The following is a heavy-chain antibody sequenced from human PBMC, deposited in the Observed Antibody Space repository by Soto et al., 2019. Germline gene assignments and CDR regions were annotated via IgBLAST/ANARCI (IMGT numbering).Heavy chain of an antibody. CDR2: TYYRSNWSN. D-gene: IGHD3-10*01. Sequence: QSRSDTGTVSGGRGSWNSAAWNWIRKSPSRGLEWLGRTYYRSNWSNDYAVSVKSRITINPDTSKNQFSLQLYSVTPEDSAVYYCAGVSWFRGMDVWVQGTPVPVFS. V-gene: IGHV6-1*01. CDR3: AGVSWFRGMDV. J-gene: IGHJ6*02. CDR1: GGRGSWNSAA.